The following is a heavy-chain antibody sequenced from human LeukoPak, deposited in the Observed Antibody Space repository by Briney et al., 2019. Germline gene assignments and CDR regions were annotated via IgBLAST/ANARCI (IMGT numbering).Heavy chain of an antibody. CDR1: GYTVTIYG. D-gene: IGHD2-8*01. CDR2: ISAYNGNT. J-gene: IGHJ6*02. V-gene: IGHV1-18*01. Sequence: ASVKVSCKASGYTVTIYGISWVRQAPGQGLEWMGWISAYNGNTNYALKLQGRVTMTTDTSTSTAYMELRSLRSDDTAVYYCARGPARSCTNGVCQGQYYYYGMDVWGQGTTVTASS. CDR3: ARGPARSCTNGVCQGQYYYYGMDV.